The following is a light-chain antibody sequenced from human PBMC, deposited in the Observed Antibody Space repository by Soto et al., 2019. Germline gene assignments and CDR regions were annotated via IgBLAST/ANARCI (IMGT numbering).Light chain of an antibody. Sequence: IVLTQSPGTLALSXGERATLLGRGSDSVSNEYLDWYQQKPXEAARLRIYGASNRASGITEMFSGSGYGTDFNITISRLEPEDFAVYHCQQYGSSGTFGQGTKVDIK. CDR2: GAS. CDR3: QQYGSSGT. CDR1: DSVSNEY. V-gene: IGKV3-20*01. J-gene: IGKJ1*01.